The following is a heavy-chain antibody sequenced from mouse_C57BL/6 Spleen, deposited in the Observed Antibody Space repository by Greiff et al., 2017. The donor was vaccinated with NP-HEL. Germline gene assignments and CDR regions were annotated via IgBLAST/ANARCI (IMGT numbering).Heavy chain of an antibody. V-gene: IGHV1-80*01. CDR3: ARVYGYDGAWFAY. CDR2: IYPGDGDT. J-gene: IGHJ3*01. CDR1: GYAFSSYW. D-gene: IGHD2-2*01. Sequence: VQLQQSGAELVKPGASVKISCKASGYAFSSYWMNWVKQRPGKGLEWIGQIYPGDGDTNYNGKFKGKATLTADKSSSTAYMQLSSLTSEDSAVYFCARVYGYDGAWFAYWGQGTLVTVSA.